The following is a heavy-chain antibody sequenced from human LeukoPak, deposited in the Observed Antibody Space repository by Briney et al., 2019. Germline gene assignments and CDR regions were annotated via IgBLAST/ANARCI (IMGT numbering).Heavy chain of an antibody. Sequence: SETLSLTCTVSGGSISSGGYYWSWIRQHPGKGLEWIGYIYYSGSTYYNPSLKSRVTISVDTSKNQFSLKLSSVTAADTAVYYCARRGMATINSYYYYYMDVWGKGTTVTVSS. CDR3: ARRGMATINSYYYYYMDV. J-gene: IGHJ6*03. CDR1: GGSISSGGYY. CDR2: IYYSGST. V-gene: IGHV4-31*03. D-gene: IGHD5-24*01.